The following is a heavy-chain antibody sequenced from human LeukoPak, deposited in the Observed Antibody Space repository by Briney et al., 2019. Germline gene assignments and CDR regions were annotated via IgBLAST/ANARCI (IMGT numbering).Heavy chain of an antibody. CDR3: AREGVVVVPAAQWFDP. CDR2: IKQDGSEK. Sequence: GGSLRLSCAVSGFTFSNFWMSWVRQAPGKGLEWVANIKQDGSEKYYVGSVKGRFTISRDNAKNSLYLQMNSLRAEDTAVYYCAREGVVVVPAAQWFDPWGQGTLVTVSS. D-gene: IGHD2-2*01. V-gene: IGHV3-7*01. J-gene: IGHJ5*02. CDR1: GFTFSNFW.